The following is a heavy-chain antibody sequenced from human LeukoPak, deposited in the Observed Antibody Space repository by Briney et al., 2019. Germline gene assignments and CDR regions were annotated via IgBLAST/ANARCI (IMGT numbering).Heavy chain of an antibody. J-gene: IGHJ5*02. CDR3: ARAGGMTFWFDP. D-gene: IGHD1-14*01. CDR2: IYHSGST. CDR1: GGSISSGGYS. Sequence: SQTLSLTCAVSGGSISSGGYSWSWIRQPPGKGLEWIGYIYHSGSTYYNPSLKSRVTISVDTSKNQFSLKLSSVTAADTAVYYCARAGGMTFWFDPWGQGTLVTVSS. V-gene: IGHV4-30-2*01.